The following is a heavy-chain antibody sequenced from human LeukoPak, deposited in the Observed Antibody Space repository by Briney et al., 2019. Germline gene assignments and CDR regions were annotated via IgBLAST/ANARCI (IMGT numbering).Heavy chain of an antibody. V-gene: IGHV3-23*01. J-gene: IGHJ4*02. CDR1: GFIFSNFA. CDR2: ISGSGGST. D-gene: IGHD3-10*01. Sequence: GGSLRLSCAASGFIFSNFAMTWVRQAPGKGLEWVSGISGSGGSTYYADSVKGRFTISRDNSKNTLYLQMSSLRAEDTAVYYCTLRITMVRGVTADFDYWGQGTLVTVSS. CDR3: TLRITMVRGVTADFDY.